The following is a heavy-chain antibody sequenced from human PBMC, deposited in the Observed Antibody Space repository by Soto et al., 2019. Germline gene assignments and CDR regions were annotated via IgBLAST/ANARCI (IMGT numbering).Heavy chain of an antibody. CDR3: AGSRNCSGGSCYFRPCGY. CDR1: GFTVSSNY. J-gene: IGHJ4*02. Sequence: EVQLVESGGGLVQPGGSLRLSCAASGFTVSSNYMSWVRQAPGKGLEWVSVIYSGGSTYYADSVKGRFTISRHNSKNTWYLKKKRLRDEDTAVYFCAGSRNCSGGSCYFRPCGYWGQGPLSTVSS. D-gene: IGHD2-15*01. CDR2: IYSGGST. V-gene: IGHV3-53*04.